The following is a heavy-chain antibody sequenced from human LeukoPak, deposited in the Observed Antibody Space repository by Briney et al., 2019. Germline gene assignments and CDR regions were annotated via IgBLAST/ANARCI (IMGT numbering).Heavy chain of an antibody. D-gene: IGHD6-13*01. CDR1: GGSISSGDYY. CDR3: ARPGIAATGAFGC. J-gene: IGHJ4*02. V-gene: IGHV4-30-4*01. Sequence: KPSETLSLTCTVSGGSISSGDYYWRWIRQPPGKGLEWIGYIYYSGSTYYNPSLKSRVSISVDTSKNQFSLNLTSVTAADTAVYFCARPGIAATGAFGCWGQGTLVTASS. CDR2: IYYSGST.